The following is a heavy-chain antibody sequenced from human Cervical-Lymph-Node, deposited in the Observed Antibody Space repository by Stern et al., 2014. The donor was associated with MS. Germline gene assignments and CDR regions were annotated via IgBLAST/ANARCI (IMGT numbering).Heavy chain of an antibody. J-gene: IGHJ5*02. Sequence: VQLVESVAEVKKPASSVKVSCKASGGTFNTSAISWVRQAPGQGLEWIGGIIPIVGTTNYAQKFQGRVTFSADKSTSTAYMALSGLRYEDTAVYYCARDLGVGPSVSWGQGTVVTVSS. CDR2: IIPIVGTT. D-gene: IGHD5/OR15-5a*01. V-gene: IGHV1-69*06. CDR1: GGTFNTSA. CDR3: ARDLGVGPSVS.